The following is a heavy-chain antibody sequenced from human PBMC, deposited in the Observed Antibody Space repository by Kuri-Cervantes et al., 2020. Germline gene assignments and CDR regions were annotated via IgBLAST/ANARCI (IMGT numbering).Heavy chain of an antibody. V-gene: IGHV1-24*01. CDR3: ATDQPPRGSYFEY. D-gene: IGHD1-26*01. Sequence: ASVKVSCKASGYTFTYRYLHWVRQAPGKGLEWMGRFDPEDGETIYAQKFQGRVTMTEDTSTDTAYMELSSLRSEDTAVYYCATDQPPRGSYFEYWGQGTLVTVSS. J-gene: IGHJ4*02. CDR1: GYTFTYRY. CDR2: FDPEDGET.